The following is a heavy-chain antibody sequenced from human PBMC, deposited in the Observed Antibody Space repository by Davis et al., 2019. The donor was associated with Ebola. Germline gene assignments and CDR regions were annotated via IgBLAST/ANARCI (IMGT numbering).Heavy chain of an antibody. V-gene: IGHV1-46*01. CDR2: INPNDGRT. Sequence: AASVKVSCKASGYTFTNYYMHWVRQAPGQGLEWMGMINPNDGRTIYAQKFQGRVTMTRDTSTSTVYMELSSLRSEDTAVYYCAREVVVVVAANSQYYYGMDVWGKGTTVTVSS. D-gene: IGHD2-15*01. CDR1: GYTFTNYY. CDR3: AREVVVVVAANSQYYYGMDV. J-gene: IGHJ6*04.